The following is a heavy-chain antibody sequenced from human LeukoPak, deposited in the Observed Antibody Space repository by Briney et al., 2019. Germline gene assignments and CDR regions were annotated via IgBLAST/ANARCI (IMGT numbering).Heavy chain of an antibody. V-gene: IGHV3-30*18. D-gene: IGHD3-22*01. J-gene: IGHJ4*02. Sequence: GGSLRLSCAASGFTFSSYGMHWVRQAPGKGLEWVAVISYDGSNKYYADSVKGRFTISRDNSKNTLYLQMNSLRAEDTAVYYCAKDRGAVPTYYDSSGYPDYWGQGTLVTVSS. CDR3: AKDRGAVPTYYDSSGYPDY. CDR1: GFTFSSYG. CDR2: ISYDGSNK.